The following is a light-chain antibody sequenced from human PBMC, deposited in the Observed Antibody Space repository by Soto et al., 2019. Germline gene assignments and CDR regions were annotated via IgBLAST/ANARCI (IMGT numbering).Light chain of an antibody. V-gene: IGKV3-15*01. J-gene: IGKJ2*01. CDR2: GAS. CDR1: QSVNSN. Sequence: EIVMTQSPATLSVSPGERATLSCRASQSVNSNLAWYRQKPGQAPSLLIYGASTRATGVPARFSGSGSGTEFTLTISSLQSEDFAVYYCQKYNNWPPYTFGQGTKLEIK. CDR3: QKYNNWPPYT.